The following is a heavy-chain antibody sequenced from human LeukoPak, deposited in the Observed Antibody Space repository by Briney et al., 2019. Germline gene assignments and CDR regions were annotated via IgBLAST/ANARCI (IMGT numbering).Heavy chain of an antibody. D-gene: IGHD2-2*01. CDR2: INPSGGST. V-gene: IGHV1-46*01. CDR1: GYTFTSYY. J-gene: IGHJ5*02. CDR3: ARGQGYCSSTSCYAEWFGP. Sequence: ASVKVSCKASGYTFTSYYMHWVRQAPGQGLEWMGIINPSGGSTSYAQKFQGRVTMTRDTSTSTVYMELSSLRSEDTAAYYCARGQGYCSSTSCYAEWFGPWGQGTLVTVSS.